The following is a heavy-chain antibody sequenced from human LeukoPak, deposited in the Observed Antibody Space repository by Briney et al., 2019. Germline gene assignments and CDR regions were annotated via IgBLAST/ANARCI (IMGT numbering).Heavy chain of an antibody. J-gene: IGHJ1*01. D-gene: IGHD3-22*01. Sequence: ASVKVSCKASGYTLTSYDINWVRQATGQGLEWMGWMNPNSGNTGYAQKFQGRVTMTRNTSISTAYMELSSLRSEDTAVYYCARGPYDSSGYYFVRRQPQHQYFQHWGQGTLVTVSS. CDR1: GYTLTSYD. CDR3: ARGPYDSSGYYFVRRQPQHQYFQH. CDR2: MNPNSGNT. V-gene: IGHV1-8*01.